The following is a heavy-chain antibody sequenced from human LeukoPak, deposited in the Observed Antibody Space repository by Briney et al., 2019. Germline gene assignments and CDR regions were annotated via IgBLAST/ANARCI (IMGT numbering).Heavy chain of an antibody. CDR3: ARDNSRNDLEY. V-gene: IGHV3-7*04. J-gene: IGHJ4*02. D-gene: IGHD1-1*01. CDR2: INQDGSQE. Sequence: GGSLRLSCAASGFTFNSYWMNWVRQAPGKGLQWVANINQDGSQEYYVDSVKGRFTISRDNAENSLYLQINSLRAEGTAVYYCARDNSRNDLEYWGQGTLVTVSS. CDR1: GFTFNSYW.